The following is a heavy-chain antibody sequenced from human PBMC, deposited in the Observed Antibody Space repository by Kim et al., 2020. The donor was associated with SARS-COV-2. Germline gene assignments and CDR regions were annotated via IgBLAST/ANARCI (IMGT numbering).Heavy chain of an antibody. CDR3: ARLPKTGKFDY. CDR2: IYYSGST. CDR1: SGSISSSGYY. J-gene: IGHJ4*02. Sequence: SETLSLTCTVSSGSISSSGYYWGWIRQPPGKGLEWIGTIYYSGSTYYNPSLNSRVTISVDTSKDQFSRKLSSVTAADTAVYYCARLPKTGKFDYWGQGTLVTVSS. D-gene: IGHD1-1*01. V-gene: IGHV4-39*01.